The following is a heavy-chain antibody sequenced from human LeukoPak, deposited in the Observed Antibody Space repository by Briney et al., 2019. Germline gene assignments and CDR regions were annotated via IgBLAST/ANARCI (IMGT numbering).Heavy chain of an antibody. J-gene: IGHJ4*02. D-gene: IGHD5-18*01. Sequence: GGSLRLSCAASEFTFSSYFMNWVRQAPGKGLEWVSSISSGSTYIYYADSVKGRFTISRDNAKNSLYLQMNSLRAEDTAVYCCARGYSYGASGFDYWGQGTLVTVSS. CDR2: ISSGSTYI. CDR1: EFTFSSYF. V-gene: IGHV3-21*01. CDR3: ARGYSYGASGFDY.